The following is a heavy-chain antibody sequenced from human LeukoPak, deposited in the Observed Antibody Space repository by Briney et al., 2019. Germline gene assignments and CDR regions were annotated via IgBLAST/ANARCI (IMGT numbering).Heavy chain of an antibody. J-gene: IGHJ4*02. CDR2: INPSGGST. CDR3: ARDEFGTYGYFDY. V-gene: IGHV1-46*01. D-gene: IGHD3-16*01. Sequence: GASVKVSCKASGYTFTNYYMHWVRQAPGQGLEWMGIINPSGGSTSCAQKFQGRVTMTRDTSTSTVYMELSSLRSEDTAVYYCARDEFGTYGYFDYWGQGTLVTVSS. CDR1: GYTFTNYY.